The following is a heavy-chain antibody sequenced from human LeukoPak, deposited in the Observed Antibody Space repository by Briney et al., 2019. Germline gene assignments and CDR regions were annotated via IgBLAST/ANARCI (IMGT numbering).Heavy chain of an antibody. V-gene: IGHV1-69*06. D-gene: IGHD2-2*01. CDR1: GGTFCSYA. CDR2: IIPIFGTA. Sequence: SVKVSCKASGGTFCSYAISWVRQAPGQGLEWMGGIIPIFGTANYAQKFQGRVTITADKSTSTAYMELSSLRSEDTAVYYCARGYCSSTSCYAGGYYYGMDVWGKGTTVTVSS. J-gene: IGHJ6*04. CDR3: ARGYCSSTSCYAGGYYYGMDV.